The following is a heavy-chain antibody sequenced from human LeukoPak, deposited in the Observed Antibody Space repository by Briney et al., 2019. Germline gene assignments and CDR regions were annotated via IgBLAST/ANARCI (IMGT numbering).Heavy chain of an antibody. J-gene: IGHJ3*02. CDR2: IIPIFGTA. CDR1: GGTFSSYA. V-gene: IGHV1-69*06. CDR3: ASPPPRRGYSYGYDAFDI. D-gene: IGHD5-18*01. Sequence: ASVKDSCKASGGTFSSYAISWVRQAPGQGLEWMGGIIPIFGTANYAQKFQGRVTITADKSTSTAYMELSSLRSEDTAVYYCASPPPRRGYSYGYDAFDIWGQGTMVTVSS.